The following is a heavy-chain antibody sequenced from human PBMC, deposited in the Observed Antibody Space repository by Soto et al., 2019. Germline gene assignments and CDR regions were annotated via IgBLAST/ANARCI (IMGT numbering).Heavy chain of an antibody. J-gene: IGHJ6*02. CDR1: GGSISNYY. V-gene: IGHV4-59*08. D-gene: IGHD2-2*02. CDR3: ARHVRGYCSSTSCFTYYYYGMDV. CDR2: IYYSGST. Sequence: SETLSLTCTVSGGSISNYYWSWIRQPPGKRLEWIGYIYYSGSTNYNPSLKSRVTISIDTSKSQFSLKLSSVTAADTAVYYCARHVRGYCSSTSCFTYYYYGMDVWGQGTTVTVSS.